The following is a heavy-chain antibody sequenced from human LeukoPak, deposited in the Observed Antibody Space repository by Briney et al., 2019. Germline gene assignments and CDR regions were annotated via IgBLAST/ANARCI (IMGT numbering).Heavy chain of an antibody. CDR1: GFTVNNNE. J-gene: IGHJ4*02. Sequence: GGSLRLSCADSGFTVNNNESSWVRQAPGKGLEWVSAISGSGGSTYYADSVKGRFTISRDNSKNTLYLQMNSLRAEDTAVYYCAKGQRWGQGTLVTVSS. CDR2: ISGSGGST. CDR3: AKGQR. V-gene: IGHV3-23*01.